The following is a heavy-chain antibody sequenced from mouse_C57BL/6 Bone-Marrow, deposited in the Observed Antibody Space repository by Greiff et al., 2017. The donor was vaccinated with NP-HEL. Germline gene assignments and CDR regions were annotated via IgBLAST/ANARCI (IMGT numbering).Heavy chain of an antibody. D-gene: IGHD2-12*01. J-gene: IGHJ2*01. CDR2: IDPSDSYT. V-gene: IGHV1-69*01. CDR1: GYTFTSYW. CDR3: ARRELYQGDYFDY. Sequence: QVQLRQPGAELVMPGASVKLSCKASGYTFTSYWMHWVKQRPGQGLEWIGEIDPSDSYTNYNQKFKGKSTLTVDKSSSTAYMQLSSLTSEDSAVYYCARRELYQGDYFDYWGQGTTLTVSS.